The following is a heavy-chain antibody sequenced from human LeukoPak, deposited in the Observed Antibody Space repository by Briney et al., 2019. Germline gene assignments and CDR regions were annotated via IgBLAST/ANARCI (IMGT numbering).Heavy chain of an antibody. J-gene: IGHJ5*02. CDR1: GFSIGSLYY. CDR2: IYHGGTT. V-gene: IGHV4-38-2*02. D-gene: IGHD2-15*01. Sequence: SETLSLTCTVSGFSIGSLYYWGWSRQSPGKGLEWIASIYHGGTTHYNPSLESRVTISMDRSKNHVSLKLTSVTAPDTAVYYCATQEYSTPFDPWGQGTLVTVSS. CDR3: ATQEYSTPFDP.